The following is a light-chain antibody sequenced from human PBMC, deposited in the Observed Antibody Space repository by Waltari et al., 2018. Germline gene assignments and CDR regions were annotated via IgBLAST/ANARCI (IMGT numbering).Light chain of an antibody. J-gene: IGLJ3*02. Sequence: QSALTQPPSACGSPGQSVTISCPGIRSDIGNYTYVSWYQPHPGKAPKLIIFEVIRRPSAVPDRVSCSKSGNTASLSVSGLQTEDEADYYSRAYVDSNNVWVFGGGTKLTVL. V-gene: IGLV2-8*01. CDR3: RAYVDSNNVWV. CDR2: EVI. CDR1: RSDIGNYTY.